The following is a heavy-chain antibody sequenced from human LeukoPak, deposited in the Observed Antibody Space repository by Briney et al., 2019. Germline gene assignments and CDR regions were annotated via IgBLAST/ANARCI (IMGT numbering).Heavy chain of an antibody. D-gene: IGHD3-10*01. V-gene: IGHV3-23*01. Sequence: GVSLRLSCATSGLAVSTSVIYWFRQAPGKGLEWVSDIKDADAKPSYADSVKGRFTISRDNSKNTVYLEMNSLRAEDTALYYCAKVGVRINSGDYWGQGTLVTVSS. CDR1: GLAVSTSV. CDR3: AKVGVRINSGDY. CDR2: IKDADAKP. J-gene: IGHJ4*02.